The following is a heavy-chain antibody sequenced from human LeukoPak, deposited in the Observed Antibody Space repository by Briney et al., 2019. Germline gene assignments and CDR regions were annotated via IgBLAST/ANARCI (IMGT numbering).Heavy chain of an antibody. V-gene: IGHV4-38-2*02. CDR1: GYSISTGYY. J-gene: IGHJ5*02. D-gene: IGHD4-17*01. Sequence: SETLSLTCTVSGYSISTGYYWDWIRQPPGKGLEWIGTFYHGGSTYYNPSLKSRVTISVDTSKNHFSLKLSSVTAADTPVYYCAREVYCDPSSGNNWFDPWGQGPLVTVSS. CDR3: AREVYCDPSSGNNWFDP. CDR2: FYHGGST.